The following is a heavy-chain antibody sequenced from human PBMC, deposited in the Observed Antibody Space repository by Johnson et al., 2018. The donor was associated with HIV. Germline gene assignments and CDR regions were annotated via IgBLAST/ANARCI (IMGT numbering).Heavy chain of an antibody. Sequence: QVQLLESGGGVVQPGRSLRLSCAASGFTFSSYALHWVRQAPGQGLEWVAVISYGGSNQYYADSVKGRFTISRDNSKNTLYLQMNSLRAEDTAVYYCQGGYCSSTSCRGDAFDIWGQGTMVTVSS. J-gene: IGHJ3*02. CDR2: ISYGGSNQ. D-gene: IGHD2-2*01. V-gene: IGHV3-30-3*01. CDR1: GFTFSSYA. CDR3: QGGYCSSTSCRGDAFDI.